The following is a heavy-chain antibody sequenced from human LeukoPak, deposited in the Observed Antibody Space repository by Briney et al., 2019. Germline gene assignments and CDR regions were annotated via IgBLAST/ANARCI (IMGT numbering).Heavy chain of an antibody. CDR3: ARGYSYGYYYYYYYMDV. CDR1: GFTFSSYS. CDR2: ISSSSSTI. V-gene: IGHV3-48*01. Sequence: GGSLRLSCAASGFTFSSYSMNWVRQAPGKGLEWVSYISSSSSTIYYAGSVKGRFTISRDNAKNSLYLQMNSLRAEDTAVYYCARGYSYGYYYYYYYMDVWGKGTTVTVSS. J-gene: IGHJ6*03. D-gene: IGHD5-18*01.